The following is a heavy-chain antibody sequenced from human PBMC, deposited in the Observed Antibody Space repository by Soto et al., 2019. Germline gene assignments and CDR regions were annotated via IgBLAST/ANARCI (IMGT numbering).Heavy chain of an antibody. Sequence: ASVKVSCKASGYTFTSYGISWVRQAPGQGLEWMGWISAYNGNTNYAQKLQGRVTMTTDTSTSTAYMELRSLRSADTAVYNGARASIAARFADAFEIWGIGTMVTVSS. CDR3: ARASIAARFADAFEI. CDR2: ISAYNGNT. V-gene: IGHV1-18*01. J-gene: IGHJ3*02. D-gene: IGHD6-6*01. CDR1: GYTFTSYG.